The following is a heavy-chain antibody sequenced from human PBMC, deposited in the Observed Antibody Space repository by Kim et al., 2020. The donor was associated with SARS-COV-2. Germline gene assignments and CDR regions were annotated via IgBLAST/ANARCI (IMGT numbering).Heavy chain of an antibody. V-gene: IGHV3-30*04. CDR3: ARGRDIAATEHFGHFGY. Sequence: GGSLRLSCAASRFTFSTYLMHWVRQAPGKGLEWVAVISYDGSNEYYTDSVKGRFTISRDNSKNTLYLQMNSLRAEDTAVYYCARGRDIAATEHFGHFGYWGQGALVSVSA. J-gene: IGHJ4*02. D-gene: IGHD6-13*01. CDR1: RFTFSTYL. CDR2: ISYDGSNE.